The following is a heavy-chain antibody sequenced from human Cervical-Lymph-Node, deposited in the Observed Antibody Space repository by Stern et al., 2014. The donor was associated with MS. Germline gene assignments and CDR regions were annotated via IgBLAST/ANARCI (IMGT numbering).Heavy chain of an antibody. CDR1: GFTFSSYS. CDR2: ISSGGSYI. J-gene: IGHJ4*02. V-gene: IGHV3-21*01. Sequence: VQLEESGGGLVKPGGSLRLSCAASGFTFSSYSMNWVRQAPGKGLEWVASISSGGSYIYYAASMKGRFTISRDNAKNSLYLQMNSLRAEDTAVYYCARVRGGNYRYYFDYWGQGTLVTVSS. CDR3: ARVRGGNYRYYFDY. D-gene: IGHD4-23*01.